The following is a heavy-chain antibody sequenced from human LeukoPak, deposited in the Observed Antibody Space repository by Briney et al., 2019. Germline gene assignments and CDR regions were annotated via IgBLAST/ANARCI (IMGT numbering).Heavy chain of an antibody. CDR3: AKDYGSGYYYSDY. J-gene: IGHJ4*02. CDR1: GFTFSSYA. Sequence: GGSLRLSCAASGFTFSSYAMSWVRQAPGEGLEWVSAISGSGGSTYYADSVKGRFTISRDNSKNTLYLQMNSLRAEDTAVYYCAKDYGSGYYYSDYWGQGTLVTVSS. D-gene: IGHD3-22*01. V-gene: IGHV3-23*01. CDR2: ISGSGGST.